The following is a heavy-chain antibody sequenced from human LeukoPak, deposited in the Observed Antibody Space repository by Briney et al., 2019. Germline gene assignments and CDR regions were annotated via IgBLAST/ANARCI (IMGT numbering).Heavy chain of an antibody. J-gene: IGHJ4*02. CDR3: ARELHLRGDYYDSSGYYYGFDY. CDR1: GYTFTSYY. Sequence: GASVKVSCKASGYTFTSYYMHWVRQAPGQGLERMGIINPSGGSTSYAQKFQGRVTMTRDTSTSTVYMELSSLRSEDTAVYYCARELHLRGDYYDSSGYYYGFDYWGQGTLVTVSS. CDR2: INPSGGST. V-gene: IGHV1-46*01. D-gene: IGHD3-22*01.